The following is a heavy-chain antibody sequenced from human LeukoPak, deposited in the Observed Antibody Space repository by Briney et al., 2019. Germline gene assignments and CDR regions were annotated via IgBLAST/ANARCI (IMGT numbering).Heavy chain of an antibody. V-gene: IGHV1-69*05. CDR1: GGTFSSYA. CDR2: IIPIFGTA. D-gene: IGHD3-10*01. CDR3: ARRITMVRGVIISWFDP. Sequence: GASVKVSCKASGGTFSSYAISWVRQAPGQGLEWMGGIIPIFGTANYAQKFQGRVTITTDESTSTAYMELSSLRSEDTAVYYCARRITMVRGVIISWFDPWGQGTLVTVSS. J-gene: IGHJ5*02.